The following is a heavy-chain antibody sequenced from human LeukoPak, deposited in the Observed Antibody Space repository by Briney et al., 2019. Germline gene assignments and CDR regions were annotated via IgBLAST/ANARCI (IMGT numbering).Heavy chain of an antibody. D-gene: IGHD3-3*01. CDR1: GYTLTSYY. CDR3: ARDPHYDFWSGMGWFDP. J-gene: IGHJ5*02. Sequence: GASVKVSCKASGYTLTSYYMHWVRQAPGQGLEWMGIINPSGGSTSYAQKFQGRVTMTRDMSTSTVYMELSSLRSEDTAVYYCARDPHYDFWSGMGWFDPWGQGTLVTVSS. V-gene: IGHV1-46*01. CDR2: INPSGGST.